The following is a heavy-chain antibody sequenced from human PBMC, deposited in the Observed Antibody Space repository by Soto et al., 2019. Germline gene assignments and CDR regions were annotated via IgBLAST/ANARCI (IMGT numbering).Heavy chain of an antibody. V-gene: IGHV3-74*01. CDR3: ARERRYTSGAYAFDI. J-gene: IGHJ3*02. Sequence: EVQLLESGGGLVQPGGSLRLSCAASGFTFSSYWMHWVRQAPGKGLVWVSRIDSDGRTTSYADSVKGRITISRDNAKSTLYLQMSSLRAEDTAVYYCARERRYTSGAYAFDIWGQGTVVTVSS. D-gene: IGHD5-18*01. CDR2: IDSDGRTT. CDR1: GFTFSSYW.